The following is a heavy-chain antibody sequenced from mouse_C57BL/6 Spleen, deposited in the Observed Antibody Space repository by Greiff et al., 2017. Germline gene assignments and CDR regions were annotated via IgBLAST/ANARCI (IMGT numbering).Heavy chain of an antibody. J-gene: IGHJ1*03. CDR2: ISDGGSYT. CDR3: ARGGGKGYFDV. D-gene: IGHD1-1*02. CDR1: GFTFSSYA. V-gene: IGHV5-4*03. Sequence: EVKLVESGGGLVKPGGSLKLSCAASGFTFSSYAMSWVRQTPEKRLEWVATISDGGSYTYYPDNVKGRFTNFRDNAKNNLYLQMSHLKSEDTAMYYSARGGGKGYFDVWGTETTVTVSS.